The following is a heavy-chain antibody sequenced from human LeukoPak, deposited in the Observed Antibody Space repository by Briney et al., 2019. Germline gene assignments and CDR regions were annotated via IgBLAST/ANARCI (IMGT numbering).Heavy chain of an antibody. CDR1: GFTFRSYA. CDR2: ISASGGST. CDR3: AKVMKGSERLTMVRGVIIKTAGLYYMDV. Sequence: GGSLRLSCAASGFTFRSYAINWVRQAPGKGLEWVSSISASGGSTNYADSVKGRFTISRDNSKNTVYLQMNSLRAEDTAVYYCAKVMKGSERLTMVRGVIIKTAGLYYMDVWGKGTTVTVSS. V-gene: IGHV3-23*01. J-gene: IGHJ6*03. D-gene: IGHD3-10*01.